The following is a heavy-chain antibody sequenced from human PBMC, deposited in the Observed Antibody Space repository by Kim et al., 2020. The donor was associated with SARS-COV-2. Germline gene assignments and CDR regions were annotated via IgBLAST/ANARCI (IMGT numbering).Heavy chain of an antibody. CDR3: ARGLTGYYTDY. J-gene: IGHJ4*02. Sequence: NYHPPLKSRVTISVDTSKDQFSRKLSAVTAADTAVYYCARGLTGYYTDYWGQGTLVTVSS. D-gene: IGHD3-9*01. V-gene: IGHV4-59*09.